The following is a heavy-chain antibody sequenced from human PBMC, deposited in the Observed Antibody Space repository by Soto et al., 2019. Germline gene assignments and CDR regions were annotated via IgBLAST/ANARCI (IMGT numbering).Heavy chain of an antibody. V-gene: IGHV4-34*02. Sequence: QVQLQQWGAGLLKPSETLSLTCAVYVESFSGFYWSWIRQPPGKGLEWIGEINHSGSANYNPSLKSRVTISVDTSKNQFSLKLNSVTAADTAVYYCARNRLLLSEGARYGMDVWGQGTTVTVSS. J-gene: IGHJ6*02. CDR2: INHSGSA. CDR3: ARNRLLLSEGARYGMDV. D-gene: IGHD3-16*01. CDR1: VESFSGFY.